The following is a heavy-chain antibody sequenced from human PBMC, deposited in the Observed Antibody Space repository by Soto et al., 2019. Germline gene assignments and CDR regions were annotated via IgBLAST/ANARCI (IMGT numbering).Heavy chain of an antibody. D-gene: IGHD5-18*01. CDR2: IYYSGST. Sequence: SETLSLTCTVTGGSISSYYWSWIRQPPGKGLEWIGYIYYSGSTNYNPSLKSRVTISVDTSKNQFSLKLSSVTAADTAVYYCARDKGIQLWSDGMDVWGQGTTVT. J-gene: IGHJ6*02. CDR3: ARDKGIQLWSDGMDV. CDR1: GGSISSYY. V-gene: IGHV4-59*01.